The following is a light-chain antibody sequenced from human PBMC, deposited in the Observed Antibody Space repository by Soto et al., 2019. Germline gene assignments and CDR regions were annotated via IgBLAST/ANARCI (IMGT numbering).Light chain of an antibody. CDR1: QSLLHSDGKTY. V-gene: IGKV2D-29*01. CDR2: EVS. Sequence: DIVLTQTPLSLSVTPGQPASISCKSSQSLLHSDGKTYLYWYLQRPGQPPQLLIYEVSNRISGVPDSFSGRGPRTEITLKSSRVEAEDVGVYYCMQTKQLPVTFGQGTKVEI. J-gene: IGKJ1*01. CDR3: MQTKQLPVT.